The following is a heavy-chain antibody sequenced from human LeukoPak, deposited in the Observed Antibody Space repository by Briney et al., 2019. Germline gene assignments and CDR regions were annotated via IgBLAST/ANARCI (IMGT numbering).Heavy chain of an antibody. V-gene: IGHV3-23*01. CDR1: GFTFNSYA. CDR3: AKDRRIAAAGTPVY. Sequence: GGSLRLSCVASGFTFNSYAMSWVRQAPGKGLEWVSAISGSGGSTYYADSVKGRFTISRDNSKNTLYLQMNSLRAEDTAVYYCAKDRRIAAAGTPVYWGQGTLVTVSS. D-gene: IGHD6-13*01. CDR2: ISGSGGST. J-gene: IGHJ4*02.